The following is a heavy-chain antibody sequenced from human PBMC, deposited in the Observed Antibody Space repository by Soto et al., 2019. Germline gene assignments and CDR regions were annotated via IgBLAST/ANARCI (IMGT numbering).Heavy chain of an antibody. CDR2: IHPKTGGM. Sequence: ASVKVSCKASGYTFNPFYMHWVRQAPGQGLEWMGWIHPKTGGMNYAQKFQGWVTMTSDTSISTVYMELRSLKSDDTAVYYCVRENWYYDYWGQGTLVTVS. J-gene: IGHJ4*02. CDR3: VRENWYYDY. V-gene: IGHV1-2*04. CDR1: GYTFNPFY. D-gene: IGHD1-7*01.